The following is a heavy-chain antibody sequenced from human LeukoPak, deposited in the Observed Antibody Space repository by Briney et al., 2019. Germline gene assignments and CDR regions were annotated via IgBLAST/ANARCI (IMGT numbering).Heavy chain of an antibody. V-gene: IGHV3-48*01. Sequence: PSGTLSLTCAVSGGSISSSNWWSWVRQPPGKGLEWVSYISSSSSTIYYADSVKGRFTISRDNAKNSLYLQMNSLRAEDTAVYYCAREGLWFRDDAFDIWGQGTMVTVSS. J-gene: IGHJ3*02. CDR3: AREGLWFRDDAFDI. CDR2: ISSSSSTI. CDR1: GGSISSSN. D-gene: IGHD3-10*01.